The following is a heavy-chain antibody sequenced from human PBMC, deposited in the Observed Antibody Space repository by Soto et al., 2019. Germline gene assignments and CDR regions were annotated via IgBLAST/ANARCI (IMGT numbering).Heavy chain of an antibody. J-gene: IGHJ4*02. D-gene: IGHD3-16*01. CDR1: GFSVSARGVG. V-gene: IGHV2-5*01. CDR3: AHSPWGAAPDY. Sequence: SGPMLVNPTQTLTLTCTVSGFSVSARGVGVGWIRQPPGNALEWLGIIYWNDDKRYSPSLKSRLTITKDTSKNQVVLTMTNMDPVDTATYYCAHSPWGAAPDYWGQGTPVTVSS. CDR2: IYWNDDK.